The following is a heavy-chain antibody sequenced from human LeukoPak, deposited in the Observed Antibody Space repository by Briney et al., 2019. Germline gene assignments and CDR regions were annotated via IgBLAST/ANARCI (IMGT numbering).Heavy chain of an antibody. CDR3: ARADVYGGDPFDAFDI. Sequence: SETLSFTGSVSRFFTYTYYWNCIRRLPGKGLEWIGYISYSGSTNYNPSLKSRATISIDRSKKQFSLRLTSVAASDTAIYYCARADVYGGDPFDAFDIWGQGTMVDVSS. D-gene: IGHD2-21*02. CDR1: RFFTYTYY. V-gene: IGHV4-59*08. J-gene: IGHJ3*02. CDR2: ISYSGST.